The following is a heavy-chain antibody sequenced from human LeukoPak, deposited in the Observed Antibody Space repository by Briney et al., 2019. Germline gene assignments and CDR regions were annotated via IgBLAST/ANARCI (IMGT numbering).Heavy chain of an antibody. CDR2: IRGDGSAK. Sequence: GGSLRLSCAASGFTFSTYWMAWVRQAPGKGLEWLANIRGDGSAKYYVDSVKGRFTISRDNAKNSLYLQMNSLRAEDTAVYYCARGRAYWGQGTLVTVSS. J-gene: IGHJ4*02. CDR3: ARGRAY. V-gene: IGHV3-7*01. CDR1: GFTFSTYW.